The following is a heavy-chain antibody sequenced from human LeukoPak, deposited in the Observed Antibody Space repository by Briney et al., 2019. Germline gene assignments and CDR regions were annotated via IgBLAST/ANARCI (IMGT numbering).Heavy chain of an antibody. CDR1: GFTFSSHA. D-gene: IGHD1-26*01. CDR3: ARPRGEWELRQAFDI. V-gene: IGHV3-30-3*01. J-gene: IGHJ3*02. Sequence: GGSLRLSCAASGFTFSSHAMHWVRQAPGKGLEWVAVISYDGSNKYYADSVKGRFTISRDNSKNTLYLQMNSLRAEDTAVYYCARPRGEWELRQAFDIWGQGTMVTVSS. CDR2: ISYDGSNK.